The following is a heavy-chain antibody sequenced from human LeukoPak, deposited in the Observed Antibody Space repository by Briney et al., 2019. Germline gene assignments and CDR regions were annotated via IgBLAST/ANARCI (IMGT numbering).Heavy chain of an antibody. J-gene: IGHJ4*02. CDR2: IYSGGGT. V-gene: IGHV3-53*01. D-gene: IGHD6-19*01. CDR3: ASLLVAGVASVDY. CDR1: GFTVSNTY. Sequence: GGSLRLSCAASGFTVSNTYMSWVRQAPGKGLEWVSIIYSGGGTRYADSVKGRFTISRDNSRNTLYLQMNSLRAEDTAVYYCASLLVAGVASVDYWGQGTLVTVSS.